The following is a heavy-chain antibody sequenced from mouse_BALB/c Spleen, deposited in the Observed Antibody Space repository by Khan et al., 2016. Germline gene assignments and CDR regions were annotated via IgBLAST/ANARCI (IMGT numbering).Heavy chain of an antibody. CDR3: NACDYNAMDY. J-gene: IGHJ4*01. CDR2: IDPESGDT. V-gene: IGHV14-4*02. Sequence: VQLQQPGAELVRSGASDKLSRTASGFNIKDHYTHWVKQRPEQRLEWIGWIDPESGDTVYAQKFQRKATMTADISSNTAYLQLSSLTSDDTPVFYCNACDYNAMDYWGQGTSVTVSA. CDR1: GFNIKDHY.